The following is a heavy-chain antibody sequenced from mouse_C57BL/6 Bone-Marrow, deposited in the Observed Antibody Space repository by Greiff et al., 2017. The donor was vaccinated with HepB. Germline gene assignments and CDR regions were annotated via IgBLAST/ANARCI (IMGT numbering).Heavy chain of an antibody. CDR2: IYPGSGST. V-gene: IGHV1-55*01. Sequence: VQLQQPGAELVKPGASVKMSCKASGYTFTSYWITWVKQRPGQGLEWIGDIYPGSGSTNYNEKFKSKATLTVDTSSSTAYMQLSSLTSEDSAVYYCARPDYDYDGYYFDYWGQGTTLTGSS. CDR3: ARPDYDYDGYYFDY. D-gene: IGHD2-4*01. J-gene: IGHJ2*01. CDR1: GYTFTSYW.